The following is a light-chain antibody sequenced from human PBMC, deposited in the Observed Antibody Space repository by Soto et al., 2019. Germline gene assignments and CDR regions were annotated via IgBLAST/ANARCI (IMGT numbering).Light chain of an antibody. CDR2: LNSDGSH. V-gene: IGLV4-69*01. CDR1: SGHSNYA. CDR3: QTWGTGIHV. J-gene: IGLJ1*01. Sequence: QLVLTQSPSASASLGASVKLTCTLSSGHSNYAIAWHQQQPEKGPRYLMKLNSDGSHTKGDGIPDRFSGSSSGAERYLSISSLQSEDEADYYCQTWGTGIHVFGNGTQLTVL.